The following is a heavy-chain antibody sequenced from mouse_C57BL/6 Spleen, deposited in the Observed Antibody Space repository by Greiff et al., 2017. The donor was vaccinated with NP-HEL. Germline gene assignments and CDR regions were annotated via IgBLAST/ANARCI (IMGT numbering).Heavy chain of an antibody. Sequence: VKLQQPGAELVKPGASVKLSCKASGYTFTSYWMHWVKQRPGQGLEWIGLIHPNSGSTNYNEKFKSKATLTVDKSSSTAYMQLSSLTSEDSAVYYCARGNYGYYAMDYWGQGTSVTVSS. J-gene: IGHJ4*01. CDR2: IHPNSGST. CDR3: ARGNYGYYAMDY. V-gene: IGHV1-64*01. CDR1: GYTFTSYW. D-gene: IGHD1-1*02.